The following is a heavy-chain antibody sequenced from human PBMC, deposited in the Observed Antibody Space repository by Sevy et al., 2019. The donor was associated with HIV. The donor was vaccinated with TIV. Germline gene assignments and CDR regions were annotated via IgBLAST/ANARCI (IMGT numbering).Heavy chain of an antibody. CDR1: GFTFSKYS. CDR2: LSFGCGEI. Sequence: GGSLRLSCAASGFTFSKYSMSWVRQPPGKGLDWVSTLSFGCGEINYADSVKGRFTISRDNSKSSVYLQMNNLRPEDTAVYYCAREGCTKPHDYWGQEPWSPSPQ. CDR3: AREGCTKPHDY. J-gene: IGHJ4*01. V-gene: IGHV3-23*01. D-gene: IGHD2-8*01.